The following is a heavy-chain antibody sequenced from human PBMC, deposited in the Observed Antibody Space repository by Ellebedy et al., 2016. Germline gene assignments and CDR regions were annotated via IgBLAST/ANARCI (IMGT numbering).Heavy chain of an antibody. CDR1: GFTFNIAG. V-gene: IGHV3-48*02. CDR3: TRGGLDNSFDV. J-gene: IGHJ3*01. D-gene: IGHD3-16*01. CDR2: ISPTSGSTI. Sequence: GESLKISXAASGFTFNIAGMTWVRQTPGKGLEWVSYISPTSGSTIYYADSVKGRFTISRDNAKNSVYLQMNSLRDEDTAVYYCTRGGLDNSFDVWGQGTMVTVSS.